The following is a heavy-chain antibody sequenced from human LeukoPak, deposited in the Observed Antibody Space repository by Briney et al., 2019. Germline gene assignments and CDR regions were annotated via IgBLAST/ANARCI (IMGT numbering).Heavy chain of an antibody. CDR3: AELGITMIGGV. CDR2: ISSSGSTI. J-gene: IGHJ6*04. CDR1: GFTFSSYW. V-gene: IGHV3-48*04. D-gene: IGHD3-10*02. Sequence: GGSLRLSCGASGFTFSSYWMSWVRQAPGKGLEWVSYISSSGSTIYYADSVKGRFTISRDNAKNSLYLQMNSLRAEDTAVYYCAELGITMIGGVWGKGTTVTISS.